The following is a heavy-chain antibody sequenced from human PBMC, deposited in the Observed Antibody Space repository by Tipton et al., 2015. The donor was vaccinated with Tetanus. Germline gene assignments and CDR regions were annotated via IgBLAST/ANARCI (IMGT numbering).Heavy chain of an antibody. CDR3: ARANNEFPKKGPFDS. V-gene: IGHV4-31*03. Sequence: TLPLTCTVSGDSISSGDFYWSWIRQHPGKGLEWIGYIYFTGTTYYNPSLESRLTISIDTSKNQFSLELTSVTAADTAVYYCARANNEFPKKGPFDSWGQGRLVIVSS. CDR2: IYFTGTT. D-gene: IGHD1-1*01. CDR1: GDSISSGDFY. J-gene: IGHJ4*02.